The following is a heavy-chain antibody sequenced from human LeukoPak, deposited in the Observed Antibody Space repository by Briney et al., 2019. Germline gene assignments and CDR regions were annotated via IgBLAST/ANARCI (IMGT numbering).Heavy chain of an antibody. V-gene: IGHV4-4*02. J-gene: IGHJ6*03. CDR2: IYHSGST. CDR1: GGSISSSNW. D-gene: IGHD5-18*01. CDR3: ARESASGDTAMGPYYYYMDV. Sequence: SETLSLTCAVSGGSISSSNWWSWIRQPPGKGLEWIGEIYHSGSTNYNPSLKSRVTISVDKSKTQFSLKLSSVTAADTAVYYCARESASGDTAMGPYYYYMDVWGKGTTVTVSS.